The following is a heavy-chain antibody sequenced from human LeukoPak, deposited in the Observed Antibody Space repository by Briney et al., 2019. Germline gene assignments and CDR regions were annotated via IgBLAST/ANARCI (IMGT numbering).Heavy chain of an antibody. CDR2: IYYSGST. CDR1: GGSISSYY. D-gene: IGHD3-22*01. V-gene: IGHV4-59*08. J-gene: IGHJ4*02. CDR3: AVNYYDSSGYYFDY. Sequence: PSETLSLTCSVSGGSISSYYWSWIRQPPGKGLEWIGYIYYSGSTNCNPSLKSRVTISVDTSKNQFSLKLSSVTAADTAVYYCAVNYYDSSGYYFDYWGQGTLVTVSS.